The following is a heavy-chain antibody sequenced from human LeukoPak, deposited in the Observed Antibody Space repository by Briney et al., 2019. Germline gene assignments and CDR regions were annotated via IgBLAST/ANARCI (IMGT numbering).Heavy chain of an antibody. D-gene: IGHD6-6*01. J-gene: IGHJ4*02. Sequence: GASVKVSCKASGYTFTSYGISWVRQAPGQGLEWMGWISAYNGNTNYAQKLQGRVTMTTDTSTSTAYMELRSLRSDDTAVYYCARETPSQYSSSTHDKYYLDYWGQGTLVTVYS. CDR3: ARETPSQYSSSTHDKYYLDY. CDR2: ISAYNGNT. V-gene: IGHV1-18*01. CDR1: GYTFTSYG.